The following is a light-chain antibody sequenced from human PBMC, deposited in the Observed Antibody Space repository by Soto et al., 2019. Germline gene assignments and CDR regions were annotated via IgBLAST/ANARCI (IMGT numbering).Light chain of an antibody. CDR2: YDS. Sequence: SYELTQPPSVSVAPGQTARITCGGNNIGSKSVHWYQQKPGQAPVLVIYYDSDRPSGIPERFSGSNSGNTATLTISRVEARDEADYYCQVWDSREVFGRGTQLTVL. CDR3: QVWDSREV. J-gene: IGLJ2*01. V-gene: IGLV3-21*04. CDR1: NIGSKS.